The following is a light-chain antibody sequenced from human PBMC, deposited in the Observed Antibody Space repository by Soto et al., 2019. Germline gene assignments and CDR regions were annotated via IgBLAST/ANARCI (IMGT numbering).Light chain of an antibody. CDR1: QSISSY. Sequence: DIQMTQSPSSLSASVGDRFTITCRASQSISSYLNWYQQKPGKAPKLLIYAASSLQSGVPSRFSGSGSGTDFTLTISSLQPEDFATYYCQQSCSTPRTFGPGTKVDIK. CDR3: QQSCSTPRT. V-gene: IGKV1-39*01. J-gene: IGKJ3*01. CDR2: AAS.